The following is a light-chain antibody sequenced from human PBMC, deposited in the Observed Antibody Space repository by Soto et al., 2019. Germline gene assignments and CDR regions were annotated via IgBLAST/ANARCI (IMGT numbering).Light chain of an antibody. CDR3: QHYTSWPVT. Sequence: ETVMTPSQATLSVSPGERATLSCSASQSVSSKLAWYQQKPGQAPRLLIYGASTRATGIPVRFSGSGSGTEFTLAISSLQSEDFAVYYCQHYTSWPVTFGQGTRLEIK. CDR1: QSVSSK. J-gene: IGKJ5*01. V-gene: IGKV3-15*01. CDR2: GAS.